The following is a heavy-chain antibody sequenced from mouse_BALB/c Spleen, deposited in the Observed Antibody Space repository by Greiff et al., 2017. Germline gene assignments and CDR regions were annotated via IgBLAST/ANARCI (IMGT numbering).Heavy chain of an antibody. CDR2: IWSDGST. Sequence: VMLVESGPDLVAPSQSLSITCTVSGFSLTSYGVHWVRQPPGKGLEWLVVIWSDGSTTYNSALKSRLSISKDNSKSQVFLKMNSLQTDDTAMYYCARHGYGSSYWYFDVWGAGTTVTVSS. CDR1: GFSLTSYG. CDR3: ARHGYGSSYWYFDV. J-gene: IGHJ1*01. V-gene: IGHV2-6-2*01. D-gene: IGHD1-1*01.